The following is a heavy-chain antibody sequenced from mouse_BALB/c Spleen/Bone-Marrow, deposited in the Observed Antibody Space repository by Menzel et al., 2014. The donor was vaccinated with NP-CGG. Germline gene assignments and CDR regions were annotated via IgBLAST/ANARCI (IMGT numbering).Heavy chain of an antibody. Sequence: VQLQQSGPELVKPGASVKISCRASGYVFSSSWMNWVKQRPGQGLEWIGRIYPGDGSTNYNGKFKGKATLTADTSSSTAYMQISSLTSVDSAVYFCARRRTFITSVVDYFDVWGAGTTVTVSS. CDR2: IYPGDGST. J-gene: IGHJ1*01. CDR1: GYVFSSSW. CDR3: ARRRTFITSVVDYFDV. D-gene: IGHD1-1*02. V-gene: IGHV1-82*01.